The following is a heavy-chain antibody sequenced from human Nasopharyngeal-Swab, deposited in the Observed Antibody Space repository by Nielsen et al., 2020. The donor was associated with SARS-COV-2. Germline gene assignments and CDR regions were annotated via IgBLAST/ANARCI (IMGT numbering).Heavy chain of an antibody. CDR3: ARDGGIFYFDY. J-gene: IGHJ4*02. D-gene: IGHD2-8*02. V-gene: IGHV4-31*03. CDR1: GGSVSSGSYY. CDR2: IYYSGST. Sequence: SETLSLTCTVSGGSVSSGSYYWSWIRQHPGKGLEWIGYIYYSGSTYYNPSLKSRVTISVDTSKNQFSLKLSSMTAADTAVYYCARDGGIFYFDYWGQGTLVTVSS.